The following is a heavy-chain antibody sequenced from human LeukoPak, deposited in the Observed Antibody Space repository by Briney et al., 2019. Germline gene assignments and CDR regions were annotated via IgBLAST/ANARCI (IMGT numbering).Heavy chain of an antibody. J-gene: IGHJ5*02. V-gene: IGHV1-2*02. CDR1: GYTFTGYY. D-gene: IGHD3-10*01. CDR2: ISPNSGGT. Sequence: GASVKVSCKASGYTFTGYYMHWVRQAPGQGLEWMGWISPNSGGTNYAQKFQGRVTMTRDTSISTAYMELSRLRSDDTAVYYCARDTYYYGSGSPNENWFDPWGQGTLVTVSS. CDR3: ARDTYYYGSGSPNENWFDP.